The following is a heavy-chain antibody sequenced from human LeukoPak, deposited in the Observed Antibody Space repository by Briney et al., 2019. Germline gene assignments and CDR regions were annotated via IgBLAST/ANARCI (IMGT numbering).Heavy chain of an antibody. V-gene: IGHV1-2*04. J-gene: IGHJ6*03. CDR1: GYTFTDYY. D-gene: IGHD3-9*01. Sequence: ASVKVSCKASGYTFTDYYIHWVRQAPGQGLEWMGWINPNNAGTNYAQKFQGLVTMTRDTSISTTYMELSRLRSDDTAVYYCARDKSKDILTGYSFVYYYMDVWGRGTTVTISS. CDR3: ARDKSKDILTGYSFVYYYMDV. CDR2: INPNNAGT.